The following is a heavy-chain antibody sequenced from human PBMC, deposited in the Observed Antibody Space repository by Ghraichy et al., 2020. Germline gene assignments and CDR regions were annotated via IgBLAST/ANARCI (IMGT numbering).Heavy chain of an antibody. CDR1: GGSFSGYY. Sequence: SETLSLTCAVYGGSFSGYYWSWIRQPPGKGLEWIGEINHSGSTNYNPSLKSRVTISVDTSKNQFSLKLSSVTAADTAVYYCARGPTAGHDHYYYYMDVWGKGTTVTVSS. D-gene: IGHD5-12*01. CDR3: ARGPTAGHDHYYYYMDV. V-gene: IGHV4-34*01. CDR2: INHSGST. J-gene: IGHJ6*03.